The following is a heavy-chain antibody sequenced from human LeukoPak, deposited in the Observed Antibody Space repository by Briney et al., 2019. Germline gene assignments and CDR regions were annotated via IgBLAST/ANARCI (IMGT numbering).Heavy chain of an antibody. J-gene: IGHJ4*02. CDR3: ARGSIDSLPDC. CDR2: INPNSGGT. CDR1: GGTFSSYA. D-gene: IGHD5-18*01. Sequence: GSSVKVSCRASGGTFSSYAISWVRQAPGQGLEWMGRINPNSGGTNYAQKFQGRVTMTRDTSISTAYMELSRLRSDDTAVYYCARGSIDSLPDCWGQGTLVTVSS. V-gene: IGHV1-2*06.